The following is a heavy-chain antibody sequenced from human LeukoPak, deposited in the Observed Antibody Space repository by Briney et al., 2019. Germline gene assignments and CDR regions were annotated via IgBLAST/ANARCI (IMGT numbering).Heavy chain of an antibody. Sequence: ASVKVSCKASGYTFTSYGISWVLRAPGQGLEWMGWISAYNGNTNYAQKLQGRVTMTTDISTSTAYMELRSLRSDDTAVYYCARDRGVGDRIVGATPSDYWGQGTLVTVSS. CDR2: ISAYNGNT. V-gene: IGHV1-18*01. D-gene: IGHD1-26*01. J-gene: IGHJ4*02. CDR3: ARDRGVGDRIVGATPSDY. CDR1: GYTFTSYG.